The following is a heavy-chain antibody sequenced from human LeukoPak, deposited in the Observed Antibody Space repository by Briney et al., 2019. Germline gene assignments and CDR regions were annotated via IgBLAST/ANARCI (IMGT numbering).Heavy chain of an antibody. D-gene: IGHD1-1*01. CDR2: INPNSGGT. V-gene: IGHV1-2*02. CDR1: GYTFTGYY. J-gene: IGHJ4*02. CDR3: ARDRNWNDALLRY. Sequence: GASVKVSCKASGYTFTGYYMHWVRQAPGQGLEWMGWINPNSGGTNYAQKFQGRVTMTRDTSISTAYMELRSLRSDDTAVYYCARDRNWNDALLRYWGQGTLLTVSS.